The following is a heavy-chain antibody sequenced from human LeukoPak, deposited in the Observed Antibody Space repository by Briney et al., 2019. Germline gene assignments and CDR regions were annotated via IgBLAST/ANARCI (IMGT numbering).Heavy chain of an antibody. J-gene: IGHJ3*02. V-gene: IGHV4-30-4*08. Sequence: SGPTLVNPSQTLSLTCTVSGASINSDNYYWSWIRQPPGKGLEWIGYVYYTGSTSYNPSLKRRVTISVDTSKNQFSLKLSSVTAADTAVYYCARADSDYYDSSGYHDAFDIWGQGTMVTVSS. CDR1: GASINSDNYY. D-gene: IGHD3-22*01. CDR2: VYYTGST. CDR3: ARADSDYYDSSGYHDAFDI.